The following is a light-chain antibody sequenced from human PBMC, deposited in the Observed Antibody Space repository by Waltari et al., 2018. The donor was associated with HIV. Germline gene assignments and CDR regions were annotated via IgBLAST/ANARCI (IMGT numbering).Light chain of an antibody. J-gene: IGLJ2*01. CDR1: STDVCAYNS. CDR3: SSFGRGNTVL. CDR2: DVN. V-gene: IGLV2-14*03. Sequence: QSALTQPASVSGSPGPSLTTSCPGPSTDVCAYNSVYWYQLHPGKAHTVMMFDVNNRPSGGSDRFYGSKSGNTASLTISGLQVEDEAVYFCSSFGRGNTVLFGGGTKVTVL.